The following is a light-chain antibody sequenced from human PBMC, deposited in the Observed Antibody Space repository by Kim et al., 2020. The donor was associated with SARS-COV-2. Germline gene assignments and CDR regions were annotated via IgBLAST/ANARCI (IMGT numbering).Light chain of an antibody. J-gene: IGKJ1*01. CDR3: QQYNNWWT. V-gene: IGKV3-15*01. Sequence: AVSPEERATLSCRASQSVSSNVAWYQQKPGQAPRLLIDGASTRATGIPARFSGSGSGTEFTLTISSLQSEDFAVYYCQQYNNWWTFGQGTKVDIK. CDR1: QSVSSN. CDR2: GAS.